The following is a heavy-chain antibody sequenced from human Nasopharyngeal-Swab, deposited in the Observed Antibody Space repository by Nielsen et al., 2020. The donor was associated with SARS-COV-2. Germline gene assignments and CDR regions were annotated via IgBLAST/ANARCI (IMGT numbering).Heavy chain of an antibody. CDR2: IYTSGST. CDR3: ARVAIIPILRFFDRPYYYYYYMDV. V-gene: IGHV4-4*07. Sequence: SETLSLTCTVSGGSISSYYWSWIRQPAGKGLEWIGRIYTSGSTNYNPSLRSRVTISVDTSKNQFSLKLSSVTAADTAVYYCARVAIIPILRFFDRPYYYYYYMDVWGKGTTVTVSS. CDR1: GGSISSYY. J-gene: IGHJ6*03. D-gene: IGHD3-9*01.